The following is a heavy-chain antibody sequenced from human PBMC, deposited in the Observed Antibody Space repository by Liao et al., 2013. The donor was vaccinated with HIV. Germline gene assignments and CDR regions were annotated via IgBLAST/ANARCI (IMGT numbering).Heavy chain of an antibody. Sequence: QVQLQESGPGLVRPTETLSLTCKVSSGSIHNYYWTWIRQLPGTGLEWIGYVSHTGSTNYNPFSRAESPCQWTRPNNQFSLSLQSVTTSDTAVYFCARGLGHFDYWGQGALVTVSS. V-gene: IGHV4-4*09. J-gene: IGHJ4*02. CDR3: ARGLGHFDY. CDR2: VSHTGST. CDR1: SGSIHNYY. D-gene: IGHD3/OR15-3a*01.